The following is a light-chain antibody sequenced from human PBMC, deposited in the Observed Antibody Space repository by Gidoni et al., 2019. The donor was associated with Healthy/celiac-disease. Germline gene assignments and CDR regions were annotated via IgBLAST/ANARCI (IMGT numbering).Light chain of an antibody. J-gene: IGLJ1*01. CDR2: DVS. Sequence: QSALTQPASVSGSPGQSITISCTGTSSDVGGYNYVSWYQQHPGKAPKLMIYDVSNRPSGVSNRFCGSKSGNTASLTISGLQAEDEADYYCSSYTSSSTFYVFGTGTKVTVL. V-gene: IGLV2-14*03. CDR3: SSYTSSSTFYV. CDR1: SSDVGGYNY.